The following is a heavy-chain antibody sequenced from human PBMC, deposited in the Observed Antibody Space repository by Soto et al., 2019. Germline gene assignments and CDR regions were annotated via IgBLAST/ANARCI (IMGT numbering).Heavy chain of an antibody. CDR2: TYYSGYT. CDR1: GGSVSSSNHY. D-gene: IGHD7-27*01. Sequence: QLQLQESGPGLVKPSETLSLTCTVSGGSVSSSNHYWGWVRQPPGKGVEWIGSTYYSGYTYYNPPLQSRVTISGDTTENLCSLKLSSVTAADPAVFYCASVYWGRYFDLCGRGALVSVSS. J-gene: IGHJ2*01. CDR3: ASVYWGRYFDL. V-gene: IGHV4-39*01.